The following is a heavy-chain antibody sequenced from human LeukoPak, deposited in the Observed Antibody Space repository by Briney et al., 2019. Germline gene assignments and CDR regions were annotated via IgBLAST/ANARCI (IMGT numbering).Heavy chain of an antibody. CDR1: GGSFSGYY. Sequence: TSETLSLTCAVYGGSFSGYYWSWIRQPPGKGLEWIGEINHSGSTNYNPSLKSRVTISVDTSKNQFSLKLSSVTAADTAVYYCARERRNNCSSTSCYTKFDYWGQGTLVTVPS. CDR3: ARERRNNCSSTSCYTKFDY. J-gene: IGHJ4*02. D-gene: IGHD2-2*02. V-gene: IGHV4-34*01. CDR2: INHSGST.